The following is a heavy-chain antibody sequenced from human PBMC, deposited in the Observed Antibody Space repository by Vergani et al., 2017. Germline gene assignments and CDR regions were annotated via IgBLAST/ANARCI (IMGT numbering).Heavy chain of an antibody. J-gene: IGHJ5*02. CDR3: GRVADFYGLGSRLLDL. CDR1: GGSMSGYY. V-gene: IGHV4-59*01. D-gene: IGHD3-10*01. Sequence: QVRLQESGPGLVKPSETLSLTCSVSGGSMSGYYWSWIRQPPGKELEWIGYMYHSGSTNYNPSLETRVTISGYTSKNQFSLKLNSVTAADTAVYYCGRVADFYGLGSRLLDLWGQGILVTVSS. CDR2: MYHSGST.